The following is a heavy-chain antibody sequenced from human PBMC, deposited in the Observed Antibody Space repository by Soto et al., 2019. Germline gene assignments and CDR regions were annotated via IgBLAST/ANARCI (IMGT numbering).Heavy chain of an antibody. CDR3: ERKGWSFGVVTRGGIAT. CDR2: IYPSGTT. J-gene: IGHJ4*02. Sequence: SSTXSLTCSFSVFSINISNFFTCFRQTAGQVLEWIGEIYPSGTTNYNPSLNTRVTISLEKSTNQFYLRLKSVTAADTDVYYCERKGWSFGVVTRGGIATWGQGSLVTV. CDR1: VFSINISNF. V-gene: IGHV4-4*02. D-gene: IGHD3-3*01.